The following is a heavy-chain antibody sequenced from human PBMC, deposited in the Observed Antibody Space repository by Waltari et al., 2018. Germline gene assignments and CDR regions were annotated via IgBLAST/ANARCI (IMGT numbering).Heavy chain of an antibody. D-gene: IGHD3-10*01. CDR3: ARSRSSVGLDP. CDR1: GLTFRDHY. CDR2: ISSSGTII. Sequence: QVQLVESGGGLVKPEGSLRLSCADSGLTFRDHYMTWLRQAPGKGLEWLTYISSSGTIIDYADSVKGRFTISSDNSKNSLYLQMNSLRAEDTAVYYCARSRSSVGLDPWGQGTLVTVSS. J-gene: IGHJ5*02. V-gene: IGHV3-11*04.